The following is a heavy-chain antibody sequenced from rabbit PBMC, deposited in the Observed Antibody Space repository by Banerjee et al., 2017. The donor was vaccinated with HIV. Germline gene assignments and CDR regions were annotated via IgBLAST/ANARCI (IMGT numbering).Heavy chain of an antibody. CDR1: GFSFSSSYN. D-gene: IGHD2-1*01. CDR3: ARDSAGDGACYFNL. Sequence: QSLEESGGDLVKPGASLTLTCTASGFSFSSSYNMCWVRQAPGKGLEWIGCIYTGSSGSAAYASWAKDRFTISKTSSTTVTLQLTSLTAADTATYFCARDSAGDGACYFNLWGPGTLVTVS. J-gene: IGHJ4*01. CDR2: IYTGSSGSA. V-gene: IGHV1S40*01.